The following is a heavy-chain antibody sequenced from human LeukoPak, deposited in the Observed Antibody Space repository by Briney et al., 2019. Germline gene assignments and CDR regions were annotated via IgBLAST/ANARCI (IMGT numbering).Heavy chain of an antibody. CDR1: GGSTSGYW. D-gene: IGHD1-26*01. CDR3: ARHQMGANTFDY. Sequence: SSETLSLTCAVSGGSTSGYWWSWVRQPPGKGLEWIGEIFESGSTNYNPSLKSRATISGDKSESLFSLRLTSVSVADTAVYYCARHQMGANTFDYWGQGTLVTVSS. V-gene: IGHV4-4*02. J-gene: IGHJ4*02. CDR2: IFESGST.